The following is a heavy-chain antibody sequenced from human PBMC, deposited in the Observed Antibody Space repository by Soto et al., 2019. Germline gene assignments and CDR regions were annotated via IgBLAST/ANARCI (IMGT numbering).Heavy chain of an antibody. J-gene: IGHJ6*02. V-gene: IGHV1-2*02. CDR1: GYTFTGYY. Sequence: ASVKVSCKASGYTFTGYYMHWVRQAPGQGLEWMGWINPNSGGTNYAQKFQGRVTMTRDTSISTAYMELSRLRSDDTAVYYCARDGSVTMMVVVNYYYYYGMDVWGQGTTVTVPS. D-gene: IGHD3-22*01. CDR2: INPNSGGT. CDR3: ARDGSVTMMVVVNYYYYYGMDV.